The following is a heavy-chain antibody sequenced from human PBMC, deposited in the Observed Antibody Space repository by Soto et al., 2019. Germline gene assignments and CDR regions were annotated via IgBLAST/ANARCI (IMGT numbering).Heavy chain of an antibody. CDR1: GYPFTSYY. Sequence: SGYPFTSYYMHWVRQAPGQGLEWMGIINPSGGSTSYAQKFQGRVTMTRDTSTSTVYMELSSLRSEDTAVYYCAREDIVLMSGMDVWGQGTTVTVSS. CDR2: INPSGGST. V-gene: IGHV1-46*01. J-gene: IGHJ6*02. CDR3: AREDIVLMSGMDV. D-gene: IGHD2-8*01.